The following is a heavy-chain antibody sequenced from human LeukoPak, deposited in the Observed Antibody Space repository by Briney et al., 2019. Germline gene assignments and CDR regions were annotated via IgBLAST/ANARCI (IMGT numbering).Heavy chain of an antibody. Sequence: PSETLSLTCAASGGSSNFDFWTWVRQFPGKGLEWIGEIDQSGNTNYNPPLKSRVTISFDMSNNQFSLKLKSVNAADTAVYFCARGFIAVAGTALNWFDPWGPGTQVTVSS. CDR2: IDQSGNT. CDR1: GGSSNFDF. CDR3: ARGFIAVAGTALNWFDP. J-gene: IGHJ5*02. V-gene: IGHV4-34*01. D-gene: IGHD6-19*01.